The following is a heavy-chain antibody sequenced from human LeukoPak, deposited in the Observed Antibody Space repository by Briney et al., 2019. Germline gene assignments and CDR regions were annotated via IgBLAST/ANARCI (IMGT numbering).Heavy chain of an antibody. J-gene: IGHJ6*02. D-gene: IGHD6-6*01. V-gene: IGHV3-74*01. CDR1: GFTFSRHW. CDR3: ARGSSATGDYTMDV. CDR2: SNADVSIT. Sequence: PGGSLRLSCAASGFTFSRHWMHWVRQSPGKGLVWVSRSNADVSITGYADSVKGRFTISRDNAKNTLYLQMNSLRVEDTAVYYCARGSSATGDYTMDVWGQGTTVTVS.